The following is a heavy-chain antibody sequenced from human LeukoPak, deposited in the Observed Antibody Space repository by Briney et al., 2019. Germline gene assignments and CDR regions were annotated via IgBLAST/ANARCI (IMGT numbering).Heavy chain of an antibody. D-gene: IGHD6-19*01. V-gene: IGHV1-69*05. CDR2: IIPIFGTA. CDR1: GGTFSNYA. Sequence: SVKVSCKASGGTFSNYAISWVRQAPGQGLEWMGRIIPIFGTANYAQKFQGRVTITTDESTSTAYMELSSLRSEDTAVYYCARDGSSGSFDYWGQGTLVTVSS. J-gene: IGHJ4*02. CDR3: ARDGSSGSFDY.